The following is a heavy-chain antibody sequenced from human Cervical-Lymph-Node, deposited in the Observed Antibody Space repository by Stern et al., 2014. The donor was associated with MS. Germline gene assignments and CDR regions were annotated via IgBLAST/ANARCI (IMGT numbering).Heavy chain of an antibody. J-gene: IGHJ4*02. CDR2: INPNSGGT. Sequence: DPLGESGAEVKKPGASGKVSCKASGYTFTGYYMHWVRQAPGQRLEWMGWINPNSGGTNYAQKFQGWVTMTRDTSISTAYMELSRLRSDDTAVYYCARGKGAPDYWGQGTLVTVSS. CDR1: GYTFTGYY. CDR3: ARGKGAPDY. V-gene: IGHV1-2*04.